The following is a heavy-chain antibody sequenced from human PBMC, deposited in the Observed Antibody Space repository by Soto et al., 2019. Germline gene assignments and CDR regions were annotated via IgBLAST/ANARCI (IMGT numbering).Heavy chain of an antibody. CDR2: IMPIFRAP. V-gene: IGHV1-69*12. CDR3: AGWWEGPDIGTYCYGMDV. J-gene: IGHJ6*02. D-gene: IGHD1-26*01. Sequence: QVQLVQSGAEVKKPGSSVKVSCKASGGAFSDYAFSWVRQAPGQGLEWLGGIMPIFRAPDYAQKFQGRVTVTADEFPRTAYMEMNSRRSEDTAVYYCAGWWEGPDIGTYCYGMDVWGQGTTVTVS. CDR1: GGAFSDYA.